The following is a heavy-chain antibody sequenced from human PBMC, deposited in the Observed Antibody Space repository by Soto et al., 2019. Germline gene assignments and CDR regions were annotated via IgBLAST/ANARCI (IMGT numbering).Heavy chain of an antibody. CDR1: GGSISSCGYY. CDR3: ARGSDAVVGVTWFDP. Sequence: QVQLQESGPGLVKPSQTLSLTCTVSGGSISSCGYYWSWIRQHPGKGLEWIGYIYYSGSTYYNPTLKIRVTLSLDTSKNQFSLKLSSVTAADTAVYYCARGSDAVVGVTWFDPWGQGTLVTVYS. V-gene: IGHV4-31*03. D-gene: IGHD2-2*01. CDR2: IYYSGST. J-gene: IGHJ5*02.